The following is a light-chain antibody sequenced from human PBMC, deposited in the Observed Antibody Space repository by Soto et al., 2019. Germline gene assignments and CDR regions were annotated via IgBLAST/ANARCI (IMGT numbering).Light chain of an antibody. CDR1: SSDVGGYNY. V-gene: IGLV2-14*01. J-gene: IGLJ3*02. Sequence: QSVLTQPASVSGSPGQSITISCTGTSSDVGGYNYVSWYQQHPGKAPKLMIYEVSNRPSGVSNRCSGSKSGNKASLAISGLQAEDEADYYCTSYTSSSTWVFGGGTKLTVL. CDR3: TSYTSSSTWV. CDR2: EVS.